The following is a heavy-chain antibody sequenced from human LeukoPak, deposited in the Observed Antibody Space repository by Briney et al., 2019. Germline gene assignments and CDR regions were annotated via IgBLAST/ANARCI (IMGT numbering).Heavy chain of an antibody. CDR3: AKASPGGTCPLD. J-gene: IGHJ4*02. Sequence: GGSLRLSCAASGFTFSTYAMTWVRQAPGKGLEWVSAISGSGGSTYYADSVKGRFTISRDNSKNTLYLQMNSLRAEDTAVYYCAKASPGGTCPLDWGQGTLVTASS. CDR1: GFTFSTYA. CDR2: ISGSGGST. V-gene: IGHV3-23*01. D-gene: IGHD2-15*01.